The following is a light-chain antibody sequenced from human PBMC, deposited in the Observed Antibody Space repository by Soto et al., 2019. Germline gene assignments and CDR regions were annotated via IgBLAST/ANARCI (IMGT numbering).Light chain of an antibody. CDR1: SSDVGGYNY. CDR2: EVS. CDR3: NSYAGSNNV. Sequence: QSALTQPPSASGSPEQSVTISCTGTSSDVGGYNYVSWYQQHPGKAPKLMIYEVSQRPSGVPDRFSGSKSGNTASLTVSGLQAEDEADYYCNSYAGSNNVFGTGTRSPS. J-gene: IGLJ1*01. V-gene: IGLV2-8*01.